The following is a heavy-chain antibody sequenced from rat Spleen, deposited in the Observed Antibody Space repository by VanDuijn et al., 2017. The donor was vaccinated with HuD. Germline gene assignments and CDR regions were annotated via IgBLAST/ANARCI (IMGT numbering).Heavy chain of an antibody. V-gene: IGHV5S23*01. Sequence: EVQLVESGGGLVQPGRSLKLSCAASGFTFSDYAMAWVRQAPTQGLEWVASISPSGGTTYYRDSVEGRFTISRDNAKSTLYLQMDSLRSEDTATYYCATGAALYWGQGVMVTFSS. CDR3: ATGAALY. J-gene: IGHJ2*01. CDR2: ISPSGGTT. D-gene: IGHD1-2*01. CDR1: GFTFSDYA.